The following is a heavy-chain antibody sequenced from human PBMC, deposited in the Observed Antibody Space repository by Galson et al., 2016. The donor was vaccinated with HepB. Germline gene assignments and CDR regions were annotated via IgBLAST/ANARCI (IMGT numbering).Heavy chain of an antibody. J-gene: IGHJ4*02. D-gene: IGHD2-2*01. V-gene: IGHV3-23*01. Sequence: SLRLSCAASGSTFSTYAMSWVRQAPGKGLEWVSGISGSGGNTYYADSVMGRFTISRDNAKNTLYLQMNSLRVEDTAVYYCAKGALYCSSTTCYPIDYWGQGTLVTVSS. CDR3: AKGALYCSSTTCYPIDY. CDR2: ISGSGGNT. CDR1: GSTFSTYA.